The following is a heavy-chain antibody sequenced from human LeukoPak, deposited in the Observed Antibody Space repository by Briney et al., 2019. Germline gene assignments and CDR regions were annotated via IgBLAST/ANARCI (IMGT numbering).Heavy chain of an antibody. CDR3: AKDRLVRRWLQLVLDY. J-gene: IGHJ4*02. CDR1: GFTFSSYA. V-gene: IGHV3-23*01. CDR2: ISGSGGST. D-gene: IGHD5-24*01. Sequence: SGGSLRLSCAASGFTFSSYAMSWVRQAPGKGLEWVSAISGSGGSTYYADSVKGRFTISRDNSKNTLYLQTNSLRAEDTAVCYCAKDRLVRRWLQLVLDYWGQGTLVTVSS.